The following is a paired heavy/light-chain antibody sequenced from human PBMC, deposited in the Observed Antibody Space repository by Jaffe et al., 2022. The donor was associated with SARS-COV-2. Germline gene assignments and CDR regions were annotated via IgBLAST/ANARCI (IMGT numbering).Heavy chain of an antibody. D-gene: IGHD3-16*01. Sequence: QVQLVQSGAEVKKPGASVKVSCRASGFTLIDYYVHWVRQAPGQGLEWMGIMNPSGDRTSYAQNLKGRVTVTRATSTNTVYMELSSLRSEDTAVYYCARGYDYAWGNSWDDYHYYMDVWGKGTTVTVSS. CDR2: MNPSGDRT. CDR3: ARGYDYAWGNSWDDYHYYMDV. V-gene: IGHV1-46*04. J-gene: IGHJ6*03. CDR1: GFTLIDYY.
Light chain of an antibody. Sequence: EIVLTQSPATLSLSPGERANLSCRASHSISSHLAWYQHKPGQAPRLLLYDASNRATGIPARFSGSGSGTDFTLTISSLEPEDFAVYFCQQRSSWPPLFAGGTKVEIK. CDR1: HSISSH. V-gene: IGKV3-11*01. CDR2: DAS. J-gene: IGKJ4*01. CDR3: QQRSSWPPL.